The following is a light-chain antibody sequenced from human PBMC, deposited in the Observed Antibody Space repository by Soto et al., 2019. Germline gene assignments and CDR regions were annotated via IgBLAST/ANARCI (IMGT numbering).Light chain of an antibody. J-gene: IGKJ1*01. CDR1: QSVSIN. CDR3: QQYNNWPPWT. CDR2: GAS. V-gene: IGKV3-15*01. Sequence: EIVMTQSPATLSVSPGERATLSCRASQSVSINLAWYHQKPVQAPRLLIYGASTRATGIPARFSGSGSGTEFTLTISSLQSEDFAVYYCQQYNNWPPWTFGQGTKVDIK.